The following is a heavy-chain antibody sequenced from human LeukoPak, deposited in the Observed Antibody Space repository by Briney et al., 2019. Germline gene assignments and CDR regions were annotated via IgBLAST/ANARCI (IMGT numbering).Heavy chain of an antibody. V-gene: IGHV1-46*01. CDR3: ARVAYYGLDV. Sequence: GASVKDSCRASGYSFTRYHMHWVRQAPGQGLEWMGIINPSGGRTTYAQNFQGRVTMTADTSTSTLYMELSSLRSEDTAVYYCARVAYYGLDVWGQGTTVTVSS. J-gene: IGHJ6*02. CDR2: INPSGGRT. CDR1: GYSFTRYH.